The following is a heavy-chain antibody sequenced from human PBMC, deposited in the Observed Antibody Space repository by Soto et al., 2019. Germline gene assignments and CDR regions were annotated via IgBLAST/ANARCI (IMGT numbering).Heavy chain of an antibody. V-gene: IGHV3-23*01. CDR3: AKDPIDYDSSEPLFAY. J-gene: IGHJ4*02. CDR2: ISGSGGST. Sequence: EVQLLESGGGLVQPGGSLRLSCAASGFTFSSYAMSWVRQAPGKGLEWVSAISGSGGSTYYADSGTGRFTISRDNSKNTLYLQMNSLRAEDTAVYSCAKDPIDYDSSEPLFAYWGQGTLVTVSS. D-gene: IGHD3-22*01. CDR1: GFTFSSYA.